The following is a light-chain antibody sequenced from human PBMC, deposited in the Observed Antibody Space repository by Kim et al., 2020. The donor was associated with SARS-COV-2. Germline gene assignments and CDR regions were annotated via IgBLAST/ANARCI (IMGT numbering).Light chain of an antibody. J-gene: IGLJ3*02. Sequence: SSELTQPPSVSVSPGQTVSITCSGDKLGDKYVCWYQQKPGQSPVLVIYQDTERPSGIPERFSGSNSGNAATLTISGTQAMDEADYYCQTWDSGIWVFGGGTQMTVL. CDR3: QTWDSGIWV. CDR1: KLGDKY. CDR2: QDT. V-gene: IGLV3-1*01.